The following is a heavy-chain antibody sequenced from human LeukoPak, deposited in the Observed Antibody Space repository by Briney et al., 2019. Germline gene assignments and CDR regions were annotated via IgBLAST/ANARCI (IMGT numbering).Heavy chain of an antibody. CDR1: GFAFRSRS. V-gene: IGHV3-21*01. Sequence: GGSLRLSCAASGFAFRSRSMNWFRQAPGKGPEWVSSISSSSNYMHYAGSVKGRFTVSRDNVKDSLHLQMNSLRPDDTGIYYCARTLHASETDSSGYFPNWFDPWGQGTLVIVSS. CDR3: ARTLHASETDSSGYFPNWFDP. CDR2: ISSSSNYM. D-gene: IGHD3-22*01. J-gene: IGHJ5*02.